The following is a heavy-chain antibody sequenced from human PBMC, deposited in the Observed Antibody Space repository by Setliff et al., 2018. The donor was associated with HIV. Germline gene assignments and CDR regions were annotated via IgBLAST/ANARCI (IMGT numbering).Heavy chain of an antibody. CDR1: GYTFTSYK. D-gene: IGHD2-8*02. V-gene: IGHV1-46*01. Sequence: ASVKVSCKASGYTFTSYKMHWVRQAPRQGLEWMGIINPSDGSRRYAQKFQDRLTMTRDTTTTTVYMELSSLRSEDTAVYHCARDNTVWSCDHWGQGTLVTVSS. CDR2: INPSDGSR. J-gene: IGHJ4*02. CDR3: ARDNTVWSCDH.